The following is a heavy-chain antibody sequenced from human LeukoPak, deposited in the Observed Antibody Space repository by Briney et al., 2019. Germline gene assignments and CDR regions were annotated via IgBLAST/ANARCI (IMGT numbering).Heavy chain of an antibody. Sequence: GGSLRLSCAASGFIFSHYYMNWIRQAPGKWLEWVSNISSSGSTIYYADSVKGRFTISRDNSKNTVYLQMNSLRAEDTAIYYCAKDYCSGGRCYSGADYWGQGTLVTVSS. CDR2: ISSSGSTI. J-gene: IGHJ4*02. V-gene: IGHV3-11*01. D-gene: IGHD2-15*01. CDR3: AKDYCSGGRCYSGADY. CDR1: GFIFSHYY.